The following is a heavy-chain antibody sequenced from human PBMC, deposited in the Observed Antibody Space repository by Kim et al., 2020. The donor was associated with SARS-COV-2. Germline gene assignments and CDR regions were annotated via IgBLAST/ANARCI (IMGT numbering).Heavy chain of an antibody. J-gene: IGHJ5*02. D-gene: IGHD2-15*01. V-gene: IGHV4-34*01. CDR1: GGSFSGYY. CDR3: ARGIVVVVAATRGTTRRGNWFDP. CDR2: INHSGST. Sequence: SETLSLTCAVYGGSFSGYYWSWIRQPPGKGLEWIGEINHSGSTNYNPSLKSRVTISVDTSKNQFSLKLSSVTAADTAVYYCARGIVVVVAATRGTTRRGNWFDPWGQGTLVTVSS.